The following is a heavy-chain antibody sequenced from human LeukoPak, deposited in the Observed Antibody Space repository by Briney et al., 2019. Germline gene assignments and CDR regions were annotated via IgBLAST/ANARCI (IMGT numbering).Heavy chain of an antibody. CDR1: GFTFDDYA. CDR2: ISWNSGSI. CDR3: AKDIVLAATAPIVVVTSIDY. V-gene: IGHV3-9*01. Sequence: GRSLRLSCAASGFTFDDYAMHWVRQTPGKGLEWVSGISWNSGSIGYADSVKGRFTISRDNAKNSLYLQMNSLRAEDTALYYCAKDIVLAATAPIVVVTSIDYWGQGTLVTVYS. J-gene: IGHJ4*02. D-gene: IGHD2-21*02.